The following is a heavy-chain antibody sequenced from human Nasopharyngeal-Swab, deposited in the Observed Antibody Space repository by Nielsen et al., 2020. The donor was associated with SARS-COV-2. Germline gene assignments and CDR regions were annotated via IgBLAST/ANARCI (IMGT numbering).Heavy chain of an antibody. J-gene: IGHJ5*02. Sequence: GESLKISCKGSGYSFTSYWIGWVRQMPGKGLEWMGIIYPGDSDTRYSPSFQGQVTISADKSISTAYLQWSSLKASDTAMYYCARLEVQQIFGVVNWFDPWGQGTLVTVSS. D-gene: IGHD3-3*01. V-gene: IGHV5-51*01. CDR1: GYSFTSYW. CDR2: IYPGDSDT. CDR3: ARLEVQQIFGVVNWFDP.